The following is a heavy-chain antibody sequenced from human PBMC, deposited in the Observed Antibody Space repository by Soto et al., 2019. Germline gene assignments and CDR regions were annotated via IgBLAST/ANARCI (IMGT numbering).Heavy chain of an antibody. CDR2: MYYSGST. CDR3: ARLRYCSGGSCYPEYNWFDP. V-gene: IGHV4-59*01. Sequence: QVQLQESGPGLVKPSETLSLTCTVSGGSISSYYWTWIRQLPGKGLEWIGYMYYSGSTNYNPSLKSRVTISVDTSKNQFSLKLSSVTAADTAVYYCARLRYCSGGSCYPEYNWFDPWGQGTLVTVSS. CDR1: GGSISSYY. J-gene: IGHJ5*02. D-gene: IGHD2-15*01.